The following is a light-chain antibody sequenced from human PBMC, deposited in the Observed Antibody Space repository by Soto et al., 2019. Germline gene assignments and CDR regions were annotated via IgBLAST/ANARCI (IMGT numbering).Light chain of an antibody. V-gene: IGLV2-8*01. Sequence: QSALTQPPSASGSPGQSVTISCTGTSSDVGDYNYVSWYQQHPGEAPKVMIYEDTKRPSGVPDRFSGSKSGNTASLTVSGLQAEDEADYYCSSYAGSNNLVFGGGTKLTVL. CDR2: EDT. CDR1: SSDVGDYNY. CDR3: SSYAGSNNLV. J-gene: IGLJ2*01.